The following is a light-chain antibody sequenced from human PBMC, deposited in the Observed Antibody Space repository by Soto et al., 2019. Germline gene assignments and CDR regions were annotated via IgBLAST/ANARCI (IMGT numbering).Light chain of an antibody. Sequence: IQITQFPSSLSASVGDRVTITCRASQGIRNDLGWYQQKPGKAPKHLIYAASSLQSGDPSRFSGSGSGTEFTLAISSLQPEVSATFYCLQHSTYPLTFGQGTKVEIK. J-gene: IGKJ1*01. CDR1: QGIRND. CDR3: LQHSTYPLT. V-gene: IGKV1-17*01. CDR2: AAS.